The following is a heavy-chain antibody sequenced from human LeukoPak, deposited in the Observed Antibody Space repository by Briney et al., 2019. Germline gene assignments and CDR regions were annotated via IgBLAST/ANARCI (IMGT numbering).Heavy chain of an antibody. D-gene: IGHD4-11*01. CDR3: AGHNYYSNYGDWFDP. J-gene: IGHJ5*02. CDR1: GGSISSYY. V-gene: IGHV4-59*08. CDR2: IYYSGST. Sequence: TTSETLSLTCTVSGGSISSYYWSWIRQPPGKGLEWIGYIYYSGSTNYNPSLKSRVTISVDTSKNQLSLKLSSVTAADTAVYYCAGHNYYSNYGDWFDPWGQGTLVTVSS.